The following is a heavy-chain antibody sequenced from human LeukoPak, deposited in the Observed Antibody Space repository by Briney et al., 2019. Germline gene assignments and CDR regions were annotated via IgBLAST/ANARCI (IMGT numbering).Heavy chain of an antibody. Sequence: GGSLRLSCAASGFTVSSIHMVWVRQAPGKGLEWVAVILYDGSNKYYADSVKGRFTISRDSAKNTLYLQMNSLRAEDAGLYYCARDNTGYYSGFDYWGQGTLVTVSS. CDR1: GFTVSSIH. J-gene: IGHJ4*02. CDR2: ILYDGSNK. V-gene: IGHV3-30*03. D-gene: IGHD3-22*01. CDR3: ARDNTGYYSGFDY.